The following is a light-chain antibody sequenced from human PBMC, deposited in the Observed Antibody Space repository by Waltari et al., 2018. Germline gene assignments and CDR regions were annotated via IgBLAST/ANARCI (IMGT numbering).Light chain of an antibody. CDR3: SSSTRTSTLV. Sequence: QSALTQPASVSGSPAQSITISCTGTSSDIGGSSSVSWYQQPPGKPPNPLIYAVTYRPSGVSSRFSGSKSGNTASLSISGLQPEDEADYYCSSSTRTSTLVFGGGTKLTV. J-gene: IGLJ2*01. V-gene: IGLV2-14*01. CDR2: AVT. CDR1: SSDIGGSSS.